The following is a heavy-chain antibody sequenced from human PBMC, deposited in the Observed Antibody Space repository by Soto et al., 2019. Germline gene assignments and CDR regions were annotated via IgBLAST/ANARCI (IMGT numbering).Heavy chain of an antibody. CDR2: ISAYNGNT. J-gene: IGHJ4*02. CDR1: GYTFTSYG. V-gene: IGHV1-18*01. CDR3: AGDDFQQQLVHELDY. Sequence: QVQLVQSGAEVKKPGASVKVSCKASGYTFTSYGISWVRQAPGQGLEWMGWISAYNGNTNYTQKLQGRVTMTTDTSTSTAYMELRSLRSDDTAVYYCAGDDFQQQLVHELDYWGQGTLVTVSS. D-gene: IGHD6-13*01.